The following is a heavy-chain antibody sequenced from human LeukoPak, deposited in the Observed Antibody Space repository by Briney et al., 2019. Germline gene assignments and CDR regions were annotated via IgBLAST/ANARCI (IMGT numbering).Heavy chain of an antibody. CDR2: IKQDGSEK. Sequence: GGSLRLSCAASGFIFSSYWMSRVRQAPGKGLEWVANIKQDGSEKYYVDSVKGRFTISRDNAKNSLYLQMNSLRAEDTAVYYCARVEGGYCSSTSCYADWFDPWGQGTLVTVSS. CDR1: GFIFSSYW. CDR3: ARVEGGYCSSTSCYADWFDP. D-gene: IGHD2-2*01. V-gene: IGHV3-7*03. J-gene: IGHJ5*02.